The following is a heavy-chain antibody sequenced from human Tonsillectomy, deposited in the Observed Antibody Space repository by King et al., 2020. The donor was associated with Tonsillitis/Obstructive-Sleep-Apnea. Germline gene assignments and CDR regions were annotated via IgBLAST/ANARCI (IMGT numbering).Heavy chain of an antibody. Sequence: VQLVESGGNLVQPGGSLRLSCAASGFTFTSYAMSWVRQAPGKGLEWVSAISGSGGSTYYADPVKGRFTISRDTSKNTLYLQMNSLRAEDTAVYYCAKDYGSGSYLTKNFGYWGQGTLVTVSS. V-gene: IGHV3-23*04. CDR3: AKDYGSGSYLTKNFGY. CDR1: GFTFTSYA. CDR2: ISGSGGST. J-gene: IGHJ4*02. D-gene: IGHD3-10*01.